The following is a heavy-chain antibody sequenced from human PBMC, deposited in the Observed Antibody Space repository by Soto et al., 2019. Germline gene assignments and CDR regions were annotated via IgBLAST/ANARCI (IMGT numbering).Heavy chain of an antibody. CDR2: IYYSGST. V-gene: IGHV4-39*01. Sequence: SDTLSLTCTVSGGSISNRTYYWGWIRQPPGKGLECIGSIYYSGSTYYNPSLKSRFTISVDTSKNQFSLKLSSVTAAGTSVYYCARHTVPLRYYDSSGYFHWGQGTLVTVS. CDR1: GGSISNRTYY. D-gene: IGHD3-22*01. J-gene: IGHJ4*02. CDR3: ARHTVPLRYYDSSGYFH.